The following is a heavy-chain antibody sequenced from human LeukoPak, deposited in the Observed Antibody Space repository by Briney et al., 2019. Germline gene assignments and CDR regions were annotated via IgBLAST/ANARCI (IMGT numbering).Heavy chain of an antibody. CDR1: GGSIRSGRYY. D-gene: IGHD3-9*01. Sequence: SETLSLTCTVSGGSIRSGRYYWGWIRQPPGKGLEWIGSIYYSGSTYYKPSLKSRVTISVDTSKNQFSLKLSSVTAADTAVYYCARATKRYFDWLLYEGHDAFDIWGQGTMVTVSS. J-gene: IGHJ3*02. CDR2: IYYSGST. CDR3: ARATKRYFDWLLYEGHDAFDI. V-gene: IGHV4-39*07.